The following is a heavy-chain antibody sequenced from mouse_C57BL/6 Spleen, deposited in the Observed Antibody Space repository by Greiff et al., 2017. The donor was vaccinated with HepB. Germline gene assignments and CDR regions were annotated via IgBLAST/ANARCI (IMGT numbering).Heavy chain of an antibody. CDR2: ISSGSSTI. D-gene: IGHD2-4*01. CDR1: GFTFSDYG. Sequence: EVQLVESGGGLVKPGGSLKLSCAASGFTFSDYGMHWVRQAPEKGLEWVAYISSGSSTIYYADTVKGRFTISRDNAKNTLFLQMTSLRSEDTAMYYCAKQYDYDGEYYAMDYWGQGTSVTVSS. CDR3: AKQYDYDGEYYAMDY. J-gene: IGHJ4*01. V-gene: IGHV5-17*01.